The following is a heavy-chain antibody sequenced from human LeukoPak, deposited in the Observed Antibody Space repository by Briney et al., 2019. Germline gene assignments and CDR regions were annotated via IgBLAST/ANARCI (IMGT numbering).Heavy chain of an antibody. D-gene: IGHD3-22*01. CDR1: GVSFTDYF. Sequence: PSETLSLTCDVFGVSFTDYFWTWIRQSPGKGLEWIGEINDYTGNTNYNPSLNSRVSISLEKYKNPFSLELRSVTAADTAVYSRPRGRIAKIVVVHSFHYGMDVWGQGTTVTVSS. CDR3: PRGRIAKIVVVHSFHYGMDV. CDR2: INDYTGNT. J-gene: IGHJ6*02. V-gene: IGHV4-34*01.